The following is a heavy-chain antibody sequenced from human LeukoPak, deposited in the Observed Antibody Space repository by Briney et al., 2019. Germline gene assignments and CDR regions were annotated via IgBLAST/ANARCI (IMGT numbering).Heavy chain of an antibody. D-gene: IGHD4-11*01. CDR1: GGSISSYY. V-gene: IGHV4-59*08. J-gene: IGHJ5*02. Sequence: SETLSLTCTVSGGSISSYYWSWIRQPPGKGLEWIGYIYYSGSTNYNPSLKSRVTISVDTSKNQFSLKLSSVTAADTAVYYCARLRLQRDWFDPWGQGTLVTVSS. CDR3: ARLRLQRDWFDP. CDR2: IYYSGST.